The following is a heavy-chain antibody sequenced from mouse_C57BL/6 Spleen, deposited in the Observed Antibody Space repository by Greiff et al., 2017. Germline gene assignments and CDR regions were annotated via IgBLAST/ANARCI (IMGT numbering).Heavy chain of an antibody. CDR2: IHPNSGST. CDR1: GYTFTSYW. J-gene: IGHJ3*01. V-gene: IGHV1-64*01. Sequence: VQLQQPGAELVKPGASVKLSCKASGYTFTSYWMHWVKQRPGQGLEWIGMIHPNSGSTNYNEKFKSKATLTVDKSSSTAYMQLSSLTSEDAAVYYCARDNNQAWFAYWGQGTLVTVSA. D-gene: IGHD1-3*01. CDR3: ARDNNQAWFAY.